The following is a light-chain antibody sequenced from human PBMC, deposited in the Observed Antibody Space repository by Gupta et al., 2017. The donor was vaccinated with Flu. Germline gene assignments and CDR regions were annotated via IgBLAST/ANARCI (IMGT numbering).Light chain of an antibody. CDR1: SSNSENNY. J-gene: IGLJ3*02. Sequence: KVTISCSGSSSNSENNYVSWYQQLPGTEPKRLIDENNKRPSGIPDRFSGYKADTYATRGITGLQTGDEADDYCGKWDSSLSAWVFGGGTKLTVL. CDR3: GKWDSSLSAWV. CDR2: ENN. V-gene: IGLV1-51*02.